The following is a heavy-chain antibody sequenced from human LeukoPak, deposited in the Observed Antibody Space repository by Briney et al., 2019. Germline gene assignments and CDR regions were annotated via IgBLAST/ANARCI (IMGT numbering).Heavy chain of an antibody. J-gene: IGHJ4*02. V-gene: IGHV3-30*03. Sequence: GGSLRLSCAASGFTFSSYGMHWVRQAPGKGLEWVAVISYDGSNKYYADSVKGRFTISRDNSKNTLYLQMNSLRAEDTAVYYCASPHLGADFWSGIGDYFDYWGQGTLVTVSS. CDR2: ISYDGSNK. CDR1: GFTFSSYG. CDR3: ASPHLGADFWSGIGDYFDY. D-gene: IGHD3-3*01.